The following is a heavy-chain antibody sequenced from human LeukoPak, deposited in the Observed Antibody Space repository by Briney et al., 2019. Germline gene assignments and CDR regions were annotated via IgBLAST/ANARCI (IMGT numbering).Heavy chain of an antibody. Sequence: GGSLRLSCAVSGITLSNYGMSWVRQAPGKGLEWVAGISDSGGSTNYADSVKGRFTISRDNPKNTLYLQMNSLRAEDTAVYYCARARTTPDSYYYYMDVWGKGSTVTVSS. CDR1: GITLSNYG. V-gene: IGHV3-23*01. CDR2: ISDSGGST. CDR3: ARARTTPDSYYYYMDV. D-gene: IGHD1-1*01. J-gene: IGHJ6*03.